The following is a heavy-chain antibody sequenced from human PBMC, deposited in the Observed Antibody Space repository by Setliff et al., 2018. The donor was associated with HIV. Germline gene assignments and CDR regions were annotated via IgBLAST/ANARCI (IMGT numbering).Heavy chain of an antibody. Sequence: SLRLSCAASGFSFSSYWMSWVRQAPGKGLEWVANIKQDGSEKYYVDSVRGRFTISRDNAKNSLYLQMNSLRAEDTAVYYCARDATRGGDMDVWAKGTTVTVSS. J-gene: IGHJ6*03. V-gene: IGHV3-7*01. CDR3: ARDATRGGDMDV. D-gene: IGHD2-15*01. CDR1: GFSFSSYW. CDR2: IKQDGSEK.